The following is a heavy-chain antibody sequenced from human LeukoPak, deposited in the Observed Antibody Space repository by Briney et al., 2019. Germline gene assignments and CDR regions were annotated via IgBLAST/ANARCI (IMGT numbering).Heavy chain of an antibody. CDR3: AKHLYTYAWYGED. V-gene: IGHV3-23*01. CDR2: ISGSGGNT. CDR1: GFTFSNYA. J-gene: IGHJ4*02. Sequence: QPGGSLRLSCAASGFTFSNYATSWVRQAPGKGLEWVSAISGSGGNTYSADSVKGRFTISRDNSKNTLYLQMNGLRAEDTAVYHCAKHLYTYAWYGEDWGQGTLVTVSS. D-gene: IGHD4-17*01.